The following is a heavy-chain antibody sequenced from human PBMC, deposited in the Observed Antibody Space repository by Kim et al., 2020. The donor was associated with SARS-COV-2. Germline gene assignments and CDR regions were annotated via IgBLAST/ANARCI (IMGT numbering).Heavy chain of an antibody. D-gene: IGHD5-18*01. CDR1: GFIFSDYA. CDR3: ARGDSYTYGRGAFDI. V-gene: IGHV3-30*04. CDR2: LSYNGKHE. J-gene: IGHJ3*02. Sequence: GGSLRLSCAASGFIFSDYAMHWVRQAPGKGLEWLAVLSYNGKHEYRADSVKGRFTISRDNSQKYFYLQMNTLRPEDTAVYYCARGDSYTYGRGAFDIWG.